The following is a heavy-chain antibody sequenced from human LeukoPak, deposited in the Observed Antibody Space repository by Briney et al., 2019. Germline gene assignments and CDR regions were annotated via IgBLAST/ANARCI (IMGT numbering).Heavy chain of an antibody. CDR3: ARGSGVFGSSGY. Sequence: GGSLRLSCVASGFSFSSYSMNWARQAPGKGLEWVSTISSGTGSFIYYADSVRGRFTISRDNAKNSLFLQMNSLRAEDTAVDYCARGSGVFGSSGYWGQGTLVTVSS. D-gene: IGHD6-6*01. V-gene: IGHV3-21*01. CDR1: GFSFSSYS. CDR2: ISSGTGSFI. J-gene: IGHJ4*02.